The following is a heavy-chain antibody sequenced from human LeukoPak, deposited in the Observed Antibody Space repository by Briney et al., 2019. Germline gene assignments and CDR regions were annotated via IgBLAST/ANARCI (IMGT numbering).Heavy chain of an antibody. CDR3: ARQRILDV. CDR1: GFTFSNYW. J-gene: IGHJ6*02. Sequence: GGSLRLSCAASGFTFSNYWMHWVRQAPGKGLEWVSVIYSGGSTYYADSVKGRFTISRHNSKNTLYLQMNSPRAEDTAVYYCARQRILDVWGQGTTVTDSS. V-gene: IGHV3-53*04. CDR2: IYSGGST.